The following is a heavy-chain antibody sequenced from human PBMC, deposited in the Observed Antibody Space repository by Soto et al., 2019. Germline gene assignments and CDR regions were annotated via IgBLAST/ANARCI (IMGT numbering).Heavy chain of an antibody. D-gene: IGHD2-21*01. CDR1: GGSISSGDYY. CDR2: IYYSGST. J-gene: IGHJ6*02. Sequence: SETLSLACTVSGGSISSGDYYWSWIRQPPGEGLEWTGYIYYSGSTYYNPSLKSRVTISVDTSKNQFSLKLSSVTAADTVVYYSARDRYGGDFKSYGMDVWGQGTTVTVS. V-gene: IGHV4-30-4*01. CDR3: ARDRYGGDFKSYGMDV.